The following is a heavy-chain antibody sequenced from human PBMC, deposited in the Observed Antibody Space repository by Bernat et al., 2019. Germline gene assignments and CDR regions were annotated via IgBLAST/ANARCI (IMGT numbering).Heavy chain of an antibody. D-gene: IGHD3-10*01. V-gene: IGHV3-23*01. Sequence: EVQPLESGGGLVQSGGSLRLSCAASGFIFSSYAMSWVRQAPGKGLEWVSAISGSGGSTYYADSVKGRFTISRDNSKNTLYLLMNSLRAEDTAVYYCARVYGSGSYLTWLDPWGQGTLVTVSS. CDR2: ISGSGGST. CDR1: GFIFSSYA. CDR3: ARVYGSGSYLTWLDP. J-gene: IGHJ5*02.